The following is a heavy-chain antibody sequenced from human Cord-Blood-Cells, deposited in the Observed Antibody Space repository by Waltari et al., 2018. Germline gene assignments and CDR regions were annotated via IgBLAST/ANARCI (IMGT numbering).Heavy chain of an antibody. V-gene: IGHV4-34*01. Sequence: QVQLQQWGAGLLKPSETLSLTCAVYGGSFSGYYWSWIRQPPGKGLEWIGEINHSGSTNYNPSLKSRVTISVDTSKNQFSLKLSSVTAADTAVYDCARVGRTIFGVVIDYWGQGTLVTVSS. CDR3: ARVGRTIFGVVIDY. CDR2: INHSGST. J-gene: IGHJ4*02. D-gene: IGHD3-3*01. CDR1: GGSFSGYY.